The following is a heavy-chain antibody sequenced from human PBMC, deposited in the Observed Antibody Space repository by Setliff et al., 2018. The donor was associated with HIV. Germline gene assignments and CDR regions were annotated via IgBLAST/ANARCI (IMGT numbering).Heavy chain of an antibody. Sequence: SETLSLTCTVSGGSINNPNFYWGWIRQSPGKGLEWIGNVYHTGTTYYKPSLKSRVTISVDRSGNQFSLRLTSVTAADTAVYYCATCRHRPSNWFDPWGQGTVVTVSS. V-gene: IGHV4-39*07. CDR2: VYHTGTT. J-gene: IGHJ5*02. CDR3: ATCRHRPSNWFDP. CDR1: GGSINNPNFY.